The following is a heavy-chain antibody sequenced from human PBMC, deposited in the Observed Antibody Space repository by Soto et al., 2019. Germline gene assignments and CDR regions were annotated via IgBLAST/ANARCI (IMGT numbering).Heavy chain of an antibody. D-gene: IGHD4-17*01. Sequence: SETLSLTCTVSGDSGGFISSSSYHWGWIRQPPGKGLEWIGNIYYSGSTYYNPSLKGRVTISGDTSKNQFSLRLTSVTAADTAVYYCVRHPPYGPLVYSGQGTLVTVS. CDR1: GDSGGFISSSSYH. CDR3: VRHPPYGPLVY. V-gene: IGHV4-39*01. CDR2: IYYSGST. J-gene: IGHJ4*02.